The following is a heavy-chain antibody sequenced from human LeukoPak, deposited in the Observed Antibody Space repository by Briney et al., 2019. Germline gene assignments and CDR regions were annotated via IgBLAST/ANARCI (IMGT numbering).Heavy chain of an antibody. D-gene: IGHD3-10*02. CDR3: AELGITMIGGV. CDR2: IRYDGSNK. CDR1: GFTFSSYC. Sequence: GGSLRLSCAASGFTFSSYCMHWVRQAPGKGLEGVAFIRYDGSNKYYADSVKGRFTISRDNSKNTLYLQVISQRAEDTAVYYCAELGITMIGGVWGKGTTVTISS. J-gene: IGHJ6*04. V-gene: IGHV3-30*02.